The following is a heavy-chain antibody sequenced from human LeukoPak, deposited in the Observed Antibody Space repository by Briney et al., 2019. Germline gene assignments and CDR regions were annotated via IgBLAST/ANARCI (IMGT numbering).Heavy chain of an antibody. CDR2: ISSSSSYI. J-gene: IGHJ4*02. V-gene: IGHV3-21*01. D-gene: IGHD1-1*01. CDR1: GFTFSSYS. Sequence: GGSLRLSCAASGFTFSSYSMNWVRQAPGKGLEWVSSISSSSSYIYYADSVKGGFTISRDNAKNSLYLQMNSLRAEDTAVYYCASRLENGDYWGQGTLVTVSS. CDR3: ASRLENGDY.